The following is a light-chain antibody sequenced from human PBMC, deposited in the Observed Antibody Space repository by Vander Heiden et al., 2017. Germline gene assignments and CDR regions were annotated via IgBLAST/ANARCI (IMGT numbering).Light chain of an antibody. CDR2: KAS. J-gene: IGKJ2*01. V-gene: IGKV1-5*03. CDR1: QSISSW. Sequence: DIQMTHPPSTLSASVADRVTIPCRASQSISSWLAWYQQKPGKAPKLLIYKASSLESGVPARFSGSGSGTEFTLTISSLQPDDVAAYYCQQYNSYSRTFGQGTKLEIK. CDR3: QQYNSYSRT.